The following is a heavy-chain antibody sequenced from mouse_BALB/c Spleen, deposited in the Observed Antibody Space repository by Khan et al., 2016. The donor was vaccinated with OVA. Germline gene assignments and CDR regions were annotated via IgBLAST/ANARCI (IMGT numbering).Heavy chain of an antibody. V-gene: IGHV14-3*02. J-gene: IGHJ2*01. Sequence: VQLQQSGAELVKPGASVKLSCTASGFNIKDTYMHWVKQRPEQGLEWIGRIDPANGNTKYDPKFQGKATITADTSSNTAYLQLSSLSSEDTAVYYCARGGRRVVFDYWGQGTTLTVSS. CDR1: GFNIKDTY. CDR2: IDPANGNT. CDR3: ARGGRRVVFDY. D-gene: IGHD1-1*01.